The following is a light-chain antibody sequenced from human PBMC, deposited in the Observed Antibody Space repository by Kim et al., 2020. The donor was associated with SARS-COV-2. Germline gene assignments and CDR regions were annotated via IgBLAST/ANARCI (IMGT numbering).Light chain of an antibody. V-gene: IGKV3-11*01. J-gene: IGKJ1*01. Sequence: LSPGERVTLSCRASQIVSSYLAWFQQKRGQPPRLLIYDAFNRATGIPAKFSGSGSGTDFTLTISSLEPEDFAVYYCQQRSNWPWTFGQGTKVDIE. CDR2: DAF. CDR3: QQRSNWPWT. CDR1: QIVSSY.